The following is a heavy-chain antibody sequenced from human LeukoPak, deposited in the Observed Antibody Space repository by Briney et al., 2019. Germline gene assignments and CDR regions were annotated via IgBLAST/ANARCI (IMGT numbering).Heavy chain of an antibody. CDR1: GFTFSSYA. V-gene: IGHV3-23*01. Sequence: GGPLRLSCAASGFTFSSYAMSWVRQAPGKGLEWVSAISGSGGSTYYADSVKGRFTISRDNSKNTLYLQMNSLRAEDTAVYYCAKDPDIAARHSYYYYYGMDVWGQGTTVTVSS. D-gene: IGHD6-6*01. CDR3: AKDPDIAARHSYYYYYGMDV. CDR2: ISGSGGST. J-gene: IGHJ6*02.